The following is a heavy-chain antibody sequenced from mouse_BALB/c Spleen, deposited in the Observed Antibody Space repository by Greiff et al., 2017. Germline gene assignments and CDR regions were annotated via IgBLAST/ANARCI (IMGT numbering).Heavy chain of an antibody. CDR2: INPSTGYT. J-gene: IGHJ2*01. V-gene: IGHV1-7*01. CDR1: GYTFTSYW. Sequence: QVQLQQSGAELAKPGASVKMSCKASGYTFTSYWMHWVKQRPGQGLEWIGYINPSTGYTEYNQKFKDKATLTADKSSSTAYMQLSSLTSEDSAVYYCARSEDGYYFDDWGQGTTLTVSS. CDR3: ARSEDGYYFDD. D-gene: IGHD2-3*01.